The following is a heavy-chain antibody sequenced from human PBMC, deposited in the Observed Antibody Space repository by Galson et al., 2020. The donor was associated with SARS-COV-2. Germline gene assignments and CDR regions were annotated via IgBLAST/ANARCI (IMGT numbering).Heavy chain of an antibody. V-gene: IGHV4-59*01. D-gene: IGHD5-12*01. J-gene: IGHJ4*02. CDR3: ARGDVDIGLRYYFDY. CDR2: IYYSGST. CDR1: GGSISSYY. Sequence: ETLSLTCTVSGGSISSYYWSWIRQPPGKGLEWIGYIYYSGSTNYNPSLKSRVTISVDTSKNQFSLKLSSVTAADTAVYYCARGDVDIGLRYYFDYWGQGALVTVSS.